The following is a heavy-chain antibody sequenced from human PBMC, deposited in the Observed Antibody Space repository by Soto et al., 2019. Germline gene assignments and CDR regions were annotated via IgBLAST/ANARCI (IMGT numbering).Heavy chain of an antibody. D-gene: IGHD6-13*01. Sequence: QVTVKESGPVLVKPTETLTLTCTVSGFSRSNDGLGVSWIRQPPGKALKWLAHIFSKDEKSYSTSLKSRLTISKDTTKSQVVLTMTNMDPVDTATYYCASPYSTSWYMFDPWGQGTLVTVSS. J-gene: IGHJ5*02. CDR1: GFSRSNDGLG. CDR2: IFSKDEK. V-gene: IGHV2-26*01. CDR3: ASPYSTSWYMFDP.